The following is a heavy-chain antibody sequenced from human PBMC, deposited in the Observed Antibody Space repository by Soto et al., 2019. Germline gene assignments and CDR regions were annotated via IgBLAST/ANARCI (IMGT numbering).Heavy chain of an antibody. D-gene: IGHD3-3*01. Sequence: SETLSLTCAVSGGSISSSNWWSWVRQPPGKGLEWIGEIYHSGSTNYNPSLKSRVTISVDKSKNQFSLKLSSVTAADTAVYYCARGRGNYDFWSGYYIGFDYWGQGTLVTVSS. CDR3: ARGRGNYDFWSGYYIGFDY. CDR2: IYHSGST. CDR1: GGSISSSNW. J-gene: IGHJ4*02. V-gene: IGHV4-4*02.